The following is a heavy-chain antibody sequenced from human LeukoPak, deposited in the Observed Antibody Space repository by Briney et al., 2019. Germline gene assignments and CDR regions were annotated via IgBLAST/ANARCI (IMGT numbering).Heavy chain of an antibody. D-gene: IGHD2-15*01. J-gene: IGHJ4*02. Sequence: SQTLSLTCTVSGGSISSGGYYWSWIRQHPGKGLEWIGYIYYSGSTYYNPSLKSRVTISVDTSKNQFSLKLSSVTAADTAVYYCARDYCSGGSCYDYWGQGTLVTVSS. CDR3: ARDYCSGGSCYDY. CDR2: IYYSGST. CDR1: GGSISSGGYY. V-gene: IGHV4-31*03.